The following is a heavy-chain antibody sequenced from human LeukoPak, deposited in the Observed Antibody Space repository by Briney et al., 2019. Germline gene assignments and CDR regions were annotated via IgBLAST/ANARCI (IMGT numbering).Heavy chain of an antibody. CDR2: INSDGSST. CDR3: ARSGGGYYLDAFDI. Sequence: GGSLRLSCAASGFTFSSYWMHWVRQAPGKGLVWVSRINSDGSSTSYADSVKGRFTISRDNAKNTLYLQMNSLRAEDTAVYYCARSGGGYYLDAFDIWGQGTMVTVSS. J-gene: IGHJ3*02. CDR1: GFTFSSYW. V-gene: IGHV3-74*01. D-gene: IGHD3-22*01.